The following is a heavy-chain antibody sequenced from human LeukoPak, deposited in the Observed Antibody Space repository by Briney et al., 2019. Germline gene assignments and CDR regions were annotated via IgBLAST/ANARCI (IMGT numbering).Heavy chain of an antibody. Sequence: ASVKVSCKASGYTFTSYGISWVRQAPGQGLEWMGWINPNSGGTNYAQKFQGRVTMTRDTSISTAYMELSRLRSDDTAVYYCARTDCGGDCYSSRGWFDPWGQGTLVTVSS. CDR2: INPNSGGT. CDR1: GYTFTSYG. V-gene: IGHV1-2*02. J-gene: IGHJ5*02. D-gene: IGHD2-21*02. CDR3: ARTDCGGDCYSSRGWFDP.